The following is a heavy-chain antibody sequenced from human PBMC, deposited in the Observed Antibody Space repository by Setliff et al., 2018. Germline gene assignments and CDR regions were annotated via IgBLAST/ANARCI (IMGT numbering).Heavy chain of an antibody. Sequence: PSETLSLTCAASGGSFSDYYWTWIRQPPGKGLEWIGGIYYTGSTYYNPSLKSRVTISADKSKNQFSLKLSSVTAADTAVYYCATPRSHLFGSGSYYDYWGQGTLVTVSS. CDR2: IYYTGST. J-gene: IGHJ4*01. V-gene: IGHV4-34*01. D-gene: IGHD3-10*01. CDR3: ATPRSHLFGSGSYYDY. CDR1: GGSFSDYY.